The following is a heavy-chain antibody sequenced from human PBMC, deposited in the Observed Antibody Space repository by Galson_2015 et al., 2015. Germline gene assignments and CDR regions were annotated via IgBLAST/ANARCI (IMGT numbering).Heavy chain of an antibody. D-gene: IGHD3-22*01. CDR3: ARVGGVYYYDGSGYTH. CDR2: INWNGGST. Sequence: SLRLSCAASGFTFDDYGMSWVRQAPGKGLEWVSGINWNGGSTGYAGSVKGRFTISRDNAKNSLYLQMNSLRAEDTALYHCARVGGVYYYDGSGYTHWGQGTLVTVSS. CDR1: GFTFDDYG. J-gene: IGHJ4*02. V-gene: IGHV3-20*01.